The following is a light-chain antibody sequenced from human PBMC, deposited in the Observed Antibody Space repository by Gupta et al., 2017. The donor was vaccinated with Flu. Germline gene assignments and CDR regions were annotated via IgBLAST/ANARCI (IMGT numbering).Light chain of an antibody. V-gene: IGKV1-33*01. CDR1: QDISDY. Sequence: SFVSASVGDRVTITCQASQDISDYLNWYQQRPENPPNLLIFDASNLEAGVPSRFRGSGSGTDCTFTIASLRPEDSGTYYCQAYDNLPQIGFGGGTKLEI. CDR3: QAYDNLPQIG. CDR2: DAS. J-gene: IGKJ4*01.